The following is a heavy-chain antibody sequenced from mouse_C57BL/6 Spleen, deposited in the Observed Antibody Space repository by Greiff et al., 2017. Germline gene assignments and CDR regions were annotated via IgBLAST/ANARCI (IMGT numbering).Heavy chain of an antibody. CDR2: INPNNGGT. D-gene: IGHD1-1*01. CDR1: GYTFTDYY. Sequence: EVQLQQSGPELVKPGASVKISCKASGYTFTDYYMNWVKQSHGKSLEWIGDINPNNGGTSYNQKFKGKATLTVDKSSSTAYMELRSLTSEDSAVYYCAREGYYYGSFAYWGQGTLVTVSA. CDR3: AREGYYYGSFAY. V-gene: IGHV1-26*01. J-gene: IGHJ3*01.